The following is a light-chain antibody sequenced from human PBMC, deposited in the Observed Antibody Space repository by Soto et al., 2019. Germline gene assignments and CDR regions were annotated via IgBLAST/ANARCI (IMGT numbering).Light chain of an antibody. CDR3: QQSYSTPPWT. Sequence: DIQMTQSPSALSGSVGDRVIITCRASQSISSYLNWYQQRPGKAPYLLIYAASSLQSGVPSRFSGSGSGTDFTLTITNMQPEDFATYYCQQSYSTPPWTFGQGTKVEIK. J-gene: IGKJ1*01. CDR2: AAS. CDR1: QSISSY. V-gene: IGKV1-39*01.